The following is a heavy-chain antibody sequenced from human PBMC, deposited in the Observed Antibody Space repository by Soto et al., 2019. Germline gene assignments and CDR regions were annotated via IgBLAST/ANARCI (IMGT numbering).Heavy chain of an antibody. V-gene: IGHV1-46*01. CDR3: VKMGCSSTSCPIGYYYSSMDV. J-gene: IGHJ6*03. CDR1: GYTFTSYY. D-gene: IGHD2-2*01. CDR2: ISASSGST. Sequence: ASVKVSCKASGYTFTSYYMHWVRQAPGQGIEWMGRISASSGSTSYGQKLQGRVTMTTDTSTSTAYMELSSLRSDDTAVYYCVKMGCSSTSCPIGYYYSSMDVWGKGTTGTVSS.